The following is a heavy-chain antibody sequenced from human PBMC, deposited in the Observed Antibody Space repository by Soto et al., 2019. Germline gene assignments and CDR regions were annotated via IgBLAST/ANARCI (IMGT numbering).Heavy chain of an antibody. D-gene: IGHD6-19*01. CDR1: GFTFSVSD. CDR2: IRGKNNNYAT. Sequence: ERHLVQSWGGGVQPGGSLTLSCAAFGFTFSVSDMHWVRQASGNGLYWVGRIRGKNNNYATTYAASMTGRFIISRDDSYNTSFLQMSSIKTEDTAIYYGTRHEKGRRAVFYGMDVWGQGTTVTVSS. CDR3: TRHEKGRRAVFYGMDV. V-gene: IGHV3-73*02. J-gene: IGHJ6*02.